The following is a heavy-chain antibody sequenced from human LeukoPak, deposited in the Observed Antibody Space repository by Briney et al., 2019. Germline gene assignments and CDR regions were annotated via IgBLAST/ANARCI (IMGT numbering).Heavy chain of an antibody. CDR3: ARVYGWYAVHH. Sequence: PSDTLSLTCTVSGDSINNYYWAWIRQPPGKGLEWIAYMQARGGTNSNPSLKSRVTMSVDTAQNQLSLKLSSVTAAASAVYFCARVYGWYAVHHWGRGSLVTVSS. CDR1: GDSINNYY. CDR2: MQARGGT. V-gene: IGHV4-4*09. D-gene: IGHD6-19*01. J-gene: IGHJ5*02.